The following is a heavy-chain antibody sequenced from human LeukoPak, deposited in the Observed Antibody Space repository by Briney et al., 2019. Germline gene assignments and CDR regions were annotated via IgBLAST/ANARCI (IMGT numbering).Heavy chain of an antibody. D-gene: IGHD6-13*01. CDR1: GFTFSSYG. CDR3: AKDFVSSSWSFDY. V-gene: IGHV3-30*18. CDR2: ISYDGSNK. Sequence: GRSLRLSCAASGFTFSSYGMHWVRQAPGKGLEWVAVISYDGSNKYYADSVKGRFTISRDNSKNTLYLQMNSLRAEDTAVYYCAKDFVSSSWSFDYWGQGTLVTASS. J-gene: IGHJ4*02.